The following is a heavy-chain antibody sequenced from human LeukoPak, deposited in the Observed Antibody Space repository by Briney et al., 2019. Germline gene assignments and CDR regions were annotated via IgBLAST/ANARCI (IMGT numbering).Heavy chain of an antibody. CDR1: GGSSSGYY. V-gene: IGHV4-34*01. CDR3: ARGVSGWYSPYYYYYYGMDV. D-gene: IGHD6-19*01. Sequence: SETLSLTCAVYGGSSSGYYWSWIRQPPGKGLEWIGEINHSGSTNYNPSLKSRVTISVDTSKNQFSLKLSSVTAADTAVYYCARGVSGWYSPYYYYYYGMDVWGQGTTVTVSS. CDR2: INHSGST. J-gene: IGHJ6*02.